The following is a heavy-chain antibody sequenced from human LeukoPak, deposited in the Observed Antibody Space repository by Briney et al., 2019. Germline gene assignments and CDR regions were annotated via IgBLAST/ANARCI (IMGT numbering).Heavy chain of an antibody. J-gene: IGHJ4*02. V-gene: IGHV3-30*18. CDR3: AKVVLAYCGGDCPTHFDY. CDR1: GFTFSSYG. CDR2: ISCDGSNK. D-gene: IGHD2-21*02. Sequence: GGSLRLSCAASGFTFSSYGMHWVRQAPGKGLEWVAVISCDGSNKYYADSVKGRFTISRDNSKNTLYLQMNSLRAEDTAVYYCAKVVLAYCGGDCPTHFDYWGQGTLVTVSS.